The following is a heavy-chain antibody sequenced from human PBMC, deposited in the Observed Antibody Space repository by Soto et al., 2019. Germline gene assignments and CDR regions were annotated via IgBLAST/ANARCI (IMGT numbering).Heavy chain of an antibody. CDR1: GFTFSSYW. Sequence: GGSLRLSCAASGFTFSSYWLHWVRQAPGEGLVWVSRINSDGSSTRYADSVKGRFTISRDNAKNTLYLQMNNLRAEDTAVYYCATQIAAGGGGWGQGTLVTVSS. J-gene: IGHJ4*02. CDR2: INSDGSST. CDR3: ATQIAAGGGG. V-gene: IGHV3-74*01. D-gene: IGHD6-13*01.